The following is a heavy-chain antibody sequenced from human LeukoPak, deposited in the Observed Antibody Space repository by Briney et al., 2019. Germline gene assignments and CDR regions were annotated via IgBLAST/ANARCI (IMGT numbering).Heavy chain of an antibody. CDR1: GYSFTTYW. CDR3: TIRQFYGSGSYSIY. D-gene: IGHD3-10*01. J-gene: IGHJ4*02. CDR2: IYPGDSDT. Sequence: GESLRISCKGSGYSFTTYWIGWVRQMPGKSLEWMGVIYPGDSDTRYSPSFQGQVTISADKSINTAYLQWSSLKASDTAMYYCTIRQFYGSGSYSIYWGQGTLVTVSS. V-gene: IGHV5-51*01.